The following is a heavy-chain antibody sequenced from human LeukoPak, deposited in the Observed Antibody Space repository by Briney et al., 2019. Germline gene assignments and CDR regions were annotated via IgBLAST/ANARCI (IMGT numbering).Heavy chain of an antibody. CDR2: IYPGDSDS. CDR3: ARDHQPYDFWSGYYSVPNY. Sequence: GESLKISCKGSGYTFTNYWIGWVRQMPGKGLEWMGIIYPGDSDSRYSPSFQGQVTFSADKPISTAYLQWSSLKASDTAVYYCARDHQPYDFWSGYYSVPNYWGQGTLVTVSS. D-gene: IGHD3-3*01. CDR1: GYTFTNYW. J-gene: IGHJ4*02. V-gene: IGHV5-51*04.